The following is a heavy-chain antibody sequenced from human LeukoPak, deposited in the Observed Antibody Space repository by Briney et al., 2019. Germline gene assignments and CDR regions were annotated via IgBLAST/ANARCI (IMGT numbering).Heavy chain of an antibody. Sequence: GSLRLSCAASGFTFSSYAMSWVRQAPGKELEWVSGISGSGSIYYADSMKGRFTISRDNSKNTLYLQMNSLRAEDTAVYYCAKDRFYTGSPRAFDIWGQGTMVTVSS. D-gene: IGHD1-26*01. CDR1: GFTFSSYA. J-gene: IGHJ3*02. CDR2: ISGSGSI. V-gene: IGHV3-23*01. CDR3: AKDRFYTGSPRAFDI.